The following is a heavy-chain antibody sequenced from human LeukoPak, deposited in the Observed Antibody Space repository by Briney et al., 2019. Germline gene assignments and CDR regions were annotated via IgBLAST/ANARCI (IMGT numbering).Heavy chain of an antibody. Sequence: GESLKISCKGSGYSFTNYWIGWVRQMPGKGLEWMGIIYPGDSDTRYSPSFQGQVTISADKSISTAYLQWSSLKASDTAMYYCARSWGLDYGDYSVVDAFDIWGQGTMVTVSS. CDR3: ARSWGLDYGDYSVVDAFDI. V-gene: IGHV5-51*01. J-gene: IGHJ3*02. D-gene: IGHD4-17*01. CDR1: GYSFTNYW. CDR2: IYPGDSDT.